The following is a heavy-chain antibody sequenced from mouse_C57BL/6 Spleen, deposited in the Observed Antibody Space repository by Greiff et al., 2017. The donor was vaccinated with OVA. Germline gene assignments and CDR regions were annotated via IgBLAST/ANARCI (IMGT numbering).Heavy chain of an antibody. CDR2: IRNKANNHAT. D-gene: IGHD1-1*02. CDR3: TLRLWPHYYAMDY. CDR1: GFTFSDAW. J-gene: IGHJ4*01. Sequence: EVKLEESGGGLVQPGGSMKLSCAASGFTFSDAWMDWVRQSPEKGLEWVAEIRNKANNHATYYAESVKGRFTISRDDSKSSVFLQMNSLRAEDTGIYYCTLRLWPHYYAMDYWGQGTSVTVSS. V-gene: IGHV6-6*01.